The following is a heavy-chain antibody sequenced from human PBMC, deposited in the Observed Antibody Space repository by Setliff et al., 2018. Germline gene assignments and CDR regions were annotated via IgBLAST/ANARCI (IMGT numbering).Heavy chain of an antibody. V-gene: IGHV5-51*01. Sequence: PGESLKISCKGSGYSFTTYWIGWVRQMPGKGLEWMGIIYPGDSDTRYSPSFQGQVTISADKSVNTAYLQWDSLRASDTAIYYCARIGIKSGYYFDYWGQGTLVTVSS. D-gene: IGHD3-22*01. J-gene: IGHJ4*02. CDR2: IYPGDSDT. CDR1: GYSFTTYW. CDR3: ARIGIKSGYYFDY.